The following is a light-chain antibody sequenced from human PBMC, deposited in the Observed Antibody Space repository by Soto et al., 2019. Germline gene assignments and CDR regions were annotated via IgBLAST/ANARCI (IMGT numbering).Light chain of an antibody. V-gene: IGKV1-5*01. Sequence: IQMTQSPSTLSAYVGDRVTITCRASQSISSWLAWYQRKPGKAPKLLIYDASSLESGVPSRFSGSGSGTDFTLTISSLQPEDFATYYCQQFNNYPLTFGGGTKV. CDR3: QQFNNYPLT. CDR1: QSISSW. CDR2: DAS. J-gene: IGKJ4*01.